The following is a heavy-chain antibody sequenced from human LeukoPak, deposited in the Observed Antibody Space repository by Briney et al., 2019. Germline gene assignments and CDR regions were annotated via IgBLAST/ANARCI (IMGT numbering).Heavy chain of an antibody. CDR2: INSDGTST. CDR3: ARETWSRGGNAFNM. D-gene: IGHD3-10*01. V-gene: IGHV3-74*01. J-gene: IGHJ3*02. CDR1: GFTVSNFW. Sequence: GGSLRLSCAASGFTVSNFWMHWVRHARGQGLVWVSRINSDGTSTNYADSVKGRVTISRDNTKNTLYLQMNSLTVEDTAVYYCARETWSRGGNAFNMWGRATMVTVSS.